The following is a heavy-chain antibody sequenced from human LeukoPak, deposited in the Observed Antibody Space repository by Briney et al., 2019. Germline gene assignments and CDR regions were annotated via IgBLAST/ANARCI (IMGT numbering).Heavy chain of an antibody. V-gene: IGHV4-59*05. J-gene: IGHJ4*02. CDR3: ASPRRKGDYAGNSYHFDY. CDR2: IYYSGST. Sequence: SETLSLTCTVSGGSISSYYWSWIRQPPGKGLEWIGRIYYSGSTYYNPSLKSRVTISVDTSKNQFSLKLSSVAAADTAVYFCASPRRKGDYAGNSYHFDYWGQGTLVTVSS. CDR1: GGSISSYY. D-gene: IGHD4-23*01.